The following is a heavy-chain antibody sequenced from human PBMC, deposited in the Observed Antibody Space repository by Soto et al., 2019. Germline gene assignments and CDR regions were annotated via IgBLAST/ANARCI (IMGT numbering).Heavy chain of an antibody. D-gene: IGHD3-3*01. Sequence: GSLRLSCAASGFTFSSYGMHWVRQAPGKGLEWVAVIWYDGSNKYYADSVKGRFTISRDNSKNTLYLQMNSLRAEDTAVYYCAREGDFWSGYYSHFDYWGQGTLVTVSS. CDR2: IWYDGSNK. J-gene: IGHJ4*02. CDR1: GFTFSSYG. CDR3: AREGDFWSGYYSHFDY. V-gene: IGHV3-33*01.